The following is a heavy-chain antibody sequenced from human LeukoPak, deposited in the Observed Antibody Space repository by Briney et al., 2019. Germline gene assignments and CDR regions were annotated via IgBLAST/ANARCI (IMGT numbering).Heavy chain of an antibody. D-gene: IGHD5-12*01. CDR2: IYYSGST. Sequence: SETLSLTCTVSGGSISSYYWSWIRQPPGKGLEWIGYIYYSGSTNYNPSLKSRVTISVDTSKNQFSLKLSSATAADTAVYYCARHSGYDHNWFDPWGQGTLVTVSS. CDR3: ARHSGYDHNWFDP. CDR1: GGSISSYY. J-gene: IGHJ5*02. V-gene: IGHV4-59*08.